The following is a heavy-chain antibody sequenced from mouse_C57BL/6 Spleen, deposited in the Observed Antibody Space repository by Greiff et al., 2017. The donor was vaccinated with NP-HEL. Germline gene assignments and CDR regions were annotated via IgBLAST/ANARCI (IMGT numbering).Heavy chain of an antibody. V-gene: IGHV1-82*01. D-gene: IGHD1-1*01. CDR1: GYAFSSSW. J-gene: IGHJ4*01. CDR2: IYPGDGDT. Sequence: VKLMESGPELVKPGASVKISCKASGYAFSSSWMNWVKQRPGKGLEWIGRIYPGDGDTNYNGKFKGKATLTADKSSSTAYMQLSSLTSEDSAVYFCAREGFITTVGDYAMDYWGQGTSVTVSS. CDR3: AREGFITTVGDYAMDY.